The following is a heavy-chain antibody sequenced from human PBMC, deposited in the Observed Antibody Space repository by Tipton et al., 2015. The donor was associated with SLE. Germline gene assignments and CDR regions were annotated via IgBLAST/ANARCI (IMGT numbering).Heavy chain of an antibody. Sequence: QLVQSGGGLVQPGGSLRLSCAASGFTFSSYAMSWVRQAPGKGLEWVSAISGSGGSTYYADSVKGRFTISRDNSKNTLYLQMNSLRDEDTAVYYCAKDLFGVVIGLGYYGMDVWGQGTTVTVSS. D-gene: IGHD3-3*01. J-gene: IGHJ6*02. V-gene: IGHV3-23*04. CDR3: AKDLFGVVIGLGYYGMDV. CDR1: GFTFSSYA. CDR2: ISGSGGST.